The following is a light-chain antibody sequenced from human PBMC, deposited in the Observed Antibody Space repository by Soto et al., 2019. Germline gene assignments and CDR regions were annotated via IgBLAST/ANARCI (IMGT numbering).Light chain of an antibody. J-gene: IGKJ1*01. CDR1: QSISSW. V-gene: IGKV1-5*03. CDR2: MAS. Sequence: DIQMTQSPSTLSASVGDRVTITCRASQSISSWLAWYQQKPGKAPKLLIYMASSLYSGVPPRFSGSGSGTEFTLTISNLQPDDFATYHCQQYDTFSSFSQGTKVEIK. CDR3: QQYDTFSS.